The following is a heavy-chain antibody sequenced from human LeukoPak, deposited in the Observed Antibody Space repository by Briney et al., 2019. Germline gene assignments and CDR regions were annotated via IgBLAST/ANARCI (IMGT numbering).Heavy chain of an antibody. CDR1: GFTFSSYG. V-gene: IGHV3-23*01. CDR2: ISGSGGST. J-gene: IGHJ6*03. D-gene: IGHD6-13*01. Sequence: GGSLRLSCAASGFTFSSYGMSWVRQAPGKGLEWVSAISGSGGSTYYADSVKARFTISRDNSKNTLYLQMNSLRAEDPAVYYCAKEGSGSSSWPPPYYYYYMDVWGKGTTVTISS. CDR3: AKEGSGSSSWPPPYYYYYMDV.